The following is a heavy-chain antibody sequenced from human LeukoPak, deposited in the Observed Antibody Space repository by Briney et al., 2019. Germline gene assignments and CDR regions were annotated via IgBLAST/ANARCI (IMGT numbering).Heavy chain of an antibody. V-gene: IGHV1-8*01. CDR2: MNPNSGNT. CDR1: GYTFTSYD. Sequence: ASVKVSCKASGYTFTSYDINWVRQATGQGLEWMGWMNPNSGNTGYAQKFQGRVTMTRNTSISTAYMELSSLRSEDTAVYYCARLAPVGWSKPLTFWYLDLWGRGTLVTVSS. J-gene: IGHJ2*01. D-gene: IGHD2-15*01. CDR3: ARLAPVGWSKPLTFWYLDL.